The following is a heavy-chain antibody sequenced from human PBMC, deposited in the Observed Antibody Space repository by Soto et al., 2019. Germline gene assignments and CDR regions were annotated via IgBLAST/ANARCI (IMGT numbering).Heavy chain of an antibody. CDR3: ARSSSSGWFLGDWYFDL. V-gene: IGHV3-23*01. J-gene: IGHJ2*01. CDR2: ISGSGGST. CDR1: GFTCSGYA. D-gene: IGHD6-19*01. Sequence: EVQLLESGGGLVQPGGSLRLSCAASGFTCSGYAMSWVRQAPGKGLEWVSAISGSGGSTYYADSVKGRFTISRDNSKNTLYLQMNSLRAEDTAVYYCARSSSSGWFLGDWYFDLWGRGTLVTVSS.